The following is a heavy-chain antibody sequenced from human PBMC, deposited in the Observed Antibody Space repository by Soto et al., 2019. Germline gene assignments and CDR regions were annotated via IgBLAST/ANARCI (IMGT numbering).Heavy chain of an antibody. V-gene: IGHV4-31*03. CDR3: ASCGLDWGEGPWYFDS. CDR2: IYYSGRT. CDR1: GGSISSGGYY. D-gene: IGHD7-27*01. J-gene: IGHJ4*02. Sequence: QVQLQESGPGLVKPSQTLSLTCTVSGGSISSGGYYWSWIRQHPGNGMEWIGYIYYSGRTYYNPSRKSRVTISVDTSKSPFSLKLSSVTAADTAVYYCASCGLDWGEGPWYFDSWGQGTLVTVSS.